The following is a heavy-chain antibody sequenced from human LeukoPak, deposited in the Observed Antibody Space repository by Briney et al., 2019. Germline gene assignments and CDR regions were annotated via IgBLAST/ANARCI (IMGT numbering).Heavy chain of an antibody. Sequence: GGSLRLSCAASNFAFSTYAMTWVRQAPGKGLEWVSSVTGSGAGTSYADSVKGRFTISRDNSKSTLFLQMNSLRAEDTAVYYCTKDPNGDYVGAFDFWGQGTMVTVSS. V-gene: IGHV3-23*01. J-gene: IGHJ3*01. CDR3: TKDPNGDYVGAFDF. CDR2: VTGSGAGT. CDR1: NFAFSTYA. D-gene: IGHD4-17*01.